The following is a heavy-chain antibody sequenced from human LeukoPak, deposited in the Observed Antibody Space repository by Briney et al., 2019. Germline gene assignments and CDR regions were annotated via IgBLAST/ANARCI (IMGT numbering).Heavy chain of an antibody. CDR1: GFTFSTYA. CDR2: TTDDGTDK. CDR3: AREDYDNSFFDN. Sequence: PGRSLRLSCVASGFTFSTYAMHWVRQAPGKGLEWVAVTTDDGTDKFYADSVKGRVTISRDNSKNTLHLQMSSLTAEDTADYYCAREDYDNSFFDNWGQGTLVTVSS. J-gene: IGHJ4*02. V-gene: IGHV3-30*15. D-gene: IGHD4-17*01.